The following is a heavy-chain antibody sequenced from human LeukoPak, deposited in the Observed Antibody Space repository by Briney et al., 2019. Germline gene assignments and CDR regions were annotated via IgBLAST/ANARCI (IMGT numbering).Heavy chain of an antibody. J-gene: IGHJ6*03. Sequence: SVKVSCKASGGTFSSYAISWVRQAPGQGLEWMGGIIPIFGTANYAQKFQGRVTITTDESTSTAYMELSSLRSEDTAVYYCARDQYSYGLRVHSNMDVWGKGTTVTVSS. CDR3: ARDQYSYGLRVHSNMDV. CDR1: GGTFSSYA. CDR2: IIPIFGTA. V-gene: IGHV1-69*05. D-gene: IGHD5-18*01.